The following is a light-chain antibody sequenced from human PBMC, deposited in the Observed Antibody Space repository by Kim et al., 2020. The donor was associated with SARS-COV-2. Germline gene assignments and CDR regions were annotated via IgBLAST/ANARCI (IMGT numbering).Light chain of an antibody. CDR1: TSDFGDYDR. CDR3: SSFTSEASYV. V-gene: IGLV2-18*02. Sequence: QSALTQPPSVSGSPRQSVTISCTGTTSDFGDYDRVSWYQQSPGTAPKLIIYDVIHRPSGVPDRFSGSKSGNTASLTISGLQAEDEADYFCSSFTSEASYVFVTGTKVTVL. J-gene: IGLJ1*01. CDR2: DVI.